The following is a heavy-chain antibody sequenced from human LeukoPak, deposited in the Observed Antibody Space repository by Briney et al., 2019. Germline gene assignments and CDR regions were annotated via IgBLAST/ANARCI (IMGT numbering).Heavy chain of an antibody. CDR2: ISYDGSNK. CDR3: ARSRVVVAATVDY. J-gene: IGHJ4*02. CDR1: GFTFSSYA. V-gene: IGHV3-30-3*01. Sequence: GGSLRLSCAASGFTFSSYAMHWVRQAPGKGLEWVAVISYDGSNKYYADSVKGRFTISRHNSKNTLYLQMNSLRAEDTAVYYCARSRVVVAATVDYWGQGTLVTVSS. D-gene: IGHD2-15*01.